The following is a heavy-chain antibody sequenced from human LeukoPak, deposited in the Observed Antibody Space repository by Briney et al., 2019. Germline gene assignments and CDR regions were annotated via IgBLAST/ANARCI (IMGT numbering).Heavy chain of an antibody. CDR1: GFPFSSYE. D-gene: IGHD3-9*01. CDR3: ARGSNVLRYFAWPTFDY. CDR2: IKRDGSVK. V-gene: IGHV3-7*03. J-gene: IGHJ4*02. Sequence: GGSLRLSCAASGFPFSSYEMSWVRQAPGKGLEWVSNIKRDGSVKYYVDSVKGRFTISRDNAKNSLYLQMNSLRAGDTAVYYCARGSNVLRYFAWPTFDYCGQGTLVTASS.